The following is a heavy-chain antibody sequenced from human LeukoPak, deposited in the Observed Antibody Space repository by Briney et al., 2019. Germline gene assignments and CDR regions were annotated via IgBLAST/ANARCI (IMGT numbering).Heavy chain of an antibody. D-gene: IGHD1-1*01. J-gene: IGHJ4*02. CDR1: GFTVSSNS. V-gene: IGHV3-53*01. CDR2: IYSDNT. CDR3: ATLRKSFWIPEFDF. Sequence: GGSLRLSCTVSGFTVSSNSMSWVRQAPGKGLEWVSFIYSDNTHNSDSVKGRFTISRDNSKNTLYLQMNSLRAEDTAVYYCATLRKSFWIPEFDFWGQGTLVTVSS.